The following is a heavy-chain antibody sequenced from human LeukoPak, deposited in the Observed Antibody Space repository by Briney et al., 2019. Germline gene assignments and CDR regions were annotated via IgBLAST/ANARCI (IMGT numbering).Heavy chain of an antibody. V-gene: IGHV3-23*01. Sequence: PGGSLRLSCAASGFTFSSYAMYWVRQAPGKGLEWVSGISGSGGNTYYADAVKGRFTISRDNSKTTIYLQMNSLRAEDTAIFYCAKDSFYSSGWPSPSFDYWGQGALVTVSS. CDR3: AKDSFYSSGWPSPSFDY. CDR2: ISGSGGNT. D-gene: IGHD6-19*01. CDR1: GFTFSSYA. J-gene: IGHJ4*02.